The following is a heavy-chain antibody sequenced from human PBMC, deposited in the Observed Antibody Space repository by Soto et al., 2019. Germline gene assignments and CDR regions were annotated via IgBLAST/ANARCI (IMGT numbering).Heavy chain of an antibody. CDR2: ISAYNGNT. V-gene: IGHV1-18*01. Sequence: ASVKVSCKASGYTFTSYGISWVRQAPGQGLEWMGWISAYNGNTNYAQKLQGRVTMTTDTSTSTAYVELRSLRSDDTAVYYCAREGYCGGDCYTFDYWGQGTLVTVS. D-gene: IGHD2-21*02. CDR1: GYTFTSYG. CDR3: AREGYCGGDCYTFDY. J-gene: IGHJ4*02.